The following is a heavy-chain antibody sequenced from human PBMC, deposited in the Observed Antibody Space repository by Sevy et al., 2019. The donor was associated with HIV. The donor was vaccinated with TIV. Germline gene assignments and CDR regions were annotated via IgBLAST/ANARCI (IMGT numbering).Heavy chain of an antibody. Sequence: GGSLRLSCAASGFTFSNAWMSWVRQAPGKGLEWVGRIKSKTDGGTTDYAAPVKGRFTISRDDSQNTLYLQMNSLKTEDTAIYYGTTDSKRRGLSALLDSWGQGTLVTVSS. J-gene: IGHJ4*02. CDR2: IKSKTDGGTT. V-gene: IGHV3-15*01. D-gene: IGHD2-15*01. CDR1: GFTFSNAW. CDR3: TTDSKRRGLSALLDS.